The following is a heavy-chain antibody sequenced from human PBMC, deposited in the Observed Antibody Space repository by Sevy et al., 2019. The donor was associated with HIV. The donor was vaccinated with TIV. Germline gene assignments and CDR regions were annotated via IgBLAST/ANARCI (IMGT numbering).Heavy chain of an antibody. J-gene: IGHJ4*02. CDR2: IKEDGSEK. V-gene: IGHV3-7*01. Sequence: GGSLRLSCAVSGFIFRSSWMSWVRQAPGKGREWVANIKEDGSEKNYVESVRGRFTISRDNAKNSLDLQMSSLRAEDTAVYYCARLSGSYYYWGQGTLVTVSS. D-gene: IGHD1-26*01. CDR3: ARLSGSYYY. CDR1: GFIFRSSW.